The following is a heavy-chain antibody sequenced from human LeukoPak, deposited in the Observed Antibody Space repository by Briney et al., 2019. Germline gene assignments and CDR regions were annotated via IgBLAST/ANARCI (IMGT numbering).Heavy chain of an antibody. D-gene: IGHD3-10*01. CDR2: INSDGSST. Sequence: GGSLRLSCAASGFTFSSYWMHWVRQAPGKGLVWVSRINSDGSSTSYADSVKGRFTISRDNAKNTLYLQMNSLRAEDTAVYYCARGKVGYYGSGSYWDYWGQGTLVTVSS. CDR3: ARGKVGYYGSGSYWDY. CDR1: GFTFSSYW. V-gene: IGHV3-74*01. J-gene: IGHJ4*02.